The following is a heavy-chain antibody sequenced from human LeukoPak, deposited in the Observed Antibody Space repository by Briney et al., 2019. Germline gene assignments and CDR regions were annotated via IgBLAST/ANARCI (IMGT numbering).Heavy chain of an antibody. V-gene: IGHV1-8*03. Sequence: ASVKVSCKASGYTFTSYDINWVRQATGQGLEWMGWMNPNSGNTGYAQKFQGRVTITRNTSISTAYMELSSLRSEDTAVYYCAGGYYDPIWYFDLWGRGTLVTVSS. CDR1: GYTFTSYD. J-gene: IGHJ2*01. CDR3: AGGYYDPIWYFDL. D-gene: IGHD3-3*01. CDR2: MNPNSGNT.